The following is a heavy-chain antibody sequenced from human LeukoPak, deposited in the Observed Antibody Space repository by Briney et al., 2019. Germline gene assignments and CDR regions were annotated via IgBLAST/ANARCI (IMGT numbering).Heavy chain of an antibody. CDR1: GFTFSSYA. CDR3: ASPNEWLLLGGFDY. J-gene: IGHJ4*02. D-gene: IGHD3-22*01. CDR2: ISYDGSNK. V-gene: IGHV3-30*04. Sequence: GRSLRLSCAASGFTFSSYAMHWVRQAPGKGLEWVAVISYDGSNKYYADSVKGRFTISRDNSKNTLYLQMNSLRADDTAIYYCASPNEWLLLGGFDYWGQGTLVIVSS.